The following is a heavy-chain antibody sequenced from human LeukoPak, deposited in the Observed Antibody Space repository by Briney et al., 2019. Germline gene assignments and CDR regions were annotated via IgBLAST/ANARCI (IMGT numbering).Heavy chain of an antibody. Sequence: GGSLRLSCAASGFTFSSYAMSWVRQAPGKGLEWVSGISTRGSSTYYADSVKGRFTSSRDNSENTLYLQMDSLRAEDTAVYYCAKDVATTGTRRFDYWGQGTLVTVSS. CDR1: GFTFSSYA. V-gene: IGHV3-23*01. CDR3: AKDVATTGTRRFDY. D-gene: IGHD6-13*01. CDR2: ISTRGSST. J-gene: IGHJ4*02.